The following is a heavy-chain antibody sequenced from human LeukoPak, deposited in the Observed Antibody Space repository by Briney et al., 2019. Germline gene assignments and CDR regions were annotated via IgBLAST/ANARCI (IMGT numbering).Heavy chain of an antibody. CDR2: INPNSGGT. D-gene: IGHD6-19*01. CDR1: GYTFTGYY. CDR3: ASYRYSSGWRGYYYYYMDV. V-gene: IGHV1-2*02. J-gene: IGHJ6*03. Sequence: ASVKVSCKASGYTFTGYYMHWVRQAPGQGLEWMGWINPNSGGTDYAQKFQGRVTMTRDTSISTAYMELSRLRSDDTAVYYCASYRYSSGWRGYYYYYMDVWGKGTTVTASS.